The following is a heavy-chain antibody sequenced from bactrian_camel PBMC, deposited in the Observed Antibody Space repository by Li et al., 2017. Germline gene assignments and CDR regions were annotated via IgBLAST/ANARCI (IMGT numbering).Heavy chain of an antibody. Sequence: QVQLVESGGGSVQAGGSLRLSCAASGYTNSRYCMGWFRQAPGKEREGVAGLDSDGSTSYADSVKGRFTISKDNATNTLYLQMNSLEPEDTAIYYCAADHWRRSCSDGRPYNYWGQGTQVTVS. CDR1: GYTNSRYC. D-gene: IGHD2*01. V-gene: IGHV3S53*01. CDR3: AADHWRRSCSDGRPYNY. J-gene: IGHJ4*01. CDR2: LDSDGST.